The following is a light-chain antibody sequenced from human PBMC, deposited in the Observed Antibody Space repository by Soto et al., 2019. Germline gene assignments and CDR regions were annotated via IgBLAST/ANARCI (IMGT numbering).Light chain of an antibody. CDR2: WAS. Sequence: DIVMTQAPDSLAASLGAIVTINCKSSRNLLYNDKNYVAWYQQRPGQAPKLLIYWASTRESEVPVRISGSRSVTDFRLTIRDLQAADAAVYYCQQFYTTPRTFGQGTRVEI. CDR1: RNLLYNDKNY. CDR3: QQFYTTPRT. J-gene: IGKJ2*01. V-gene: IGKV4-1*01.